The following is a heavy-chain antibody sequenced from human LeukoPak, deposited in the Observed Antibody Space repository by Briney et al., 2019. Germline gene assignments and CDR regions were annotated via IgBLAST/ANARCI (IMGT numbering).Heavy chain of an antibody. Sequence: GASVKVSCKVSGYTLTELSMHWVRQAPGKGLEWMGGFDPEDGETIYAQKFQGRVTITADESTSTAYMELSSLRSEDTAVYYCARYTAMDLLPDYWGQGTLVTVSS. J-gene: IGHJ4*02. CDR2: FDPEDGET. CDR1: GYTLTELS. D-gene: IGHD5-18*01. CDR3: ARYTAMDLLPDY. V-gene: IGHV1-24*01.